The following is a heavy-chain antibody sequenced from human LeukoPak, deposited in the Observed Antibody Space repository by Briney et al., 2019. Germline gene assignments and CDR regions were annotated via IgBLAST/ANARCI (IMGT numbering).Heavy chain of an antibody. J-gene: IGHJ4*02. Sequence: GASVKVSCKASGYTFTSYGISWVRQAPGQGLEWMGWISAYNSNTNYAQKLQGRVTMTTDTSTSTAYMELRSLRSDDTAVYYCARDPRSGYSSGWYSYWGQGTLVTVSS. D-gene: IGHD6-19*01. V-gene: IGHV1-18*01. CDR1: GYTFTSYG. CDR3: ARDPRSGYSSGWYSY. CDR2: ISAYNSNT.